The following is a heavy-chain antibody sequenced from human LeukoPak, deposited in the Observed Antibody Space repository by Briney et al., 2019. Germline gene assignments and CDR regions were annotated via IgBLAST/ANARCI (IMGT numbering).Heavy chain of an antibody. V-gene: IGHV4-4*07. Sequence: PSETLSLTCTVSGGSISSYYWSWIRQPAGKGLEWIGRIYTSGSTNYNPSLKSRVTMSVDTSKNQFSLKLSSVTAADTAVYYCARAFPPLSTSFYASDIWGQGTMVTVSS. D-gene: IGHD2/OR15-2a*01. CDR3: ARAFPPLSTSFYASDI. CDR2: IYTSGST. CDR1: GGSISSYY. J-gene: IGHJ3*02.